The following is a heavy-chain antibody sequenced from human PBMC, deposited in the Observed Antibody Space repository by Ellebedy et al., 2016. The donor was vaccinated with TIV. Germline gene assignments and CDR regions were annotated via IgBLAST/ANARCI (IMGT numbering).Heavy chain of an antibody. D-gene: IGHD2-8*01. CDR3: ARDEDTKLDAFDI. CDR1: GFSFSSYE. J-gene: IGHJ3*02. V-gene: IGHV3-48*03. CDR2: ISSSGYTE. Sequence: PGESLKISCAASGFSFSSYEMNWVRQSPGKGLEWVSYISSSGYTEKYADSVKGRFTISRDNAKNTLFLQLSSLRPEDTAVYYCARDEDTKLDAFDIWGQGTMVTVSS.